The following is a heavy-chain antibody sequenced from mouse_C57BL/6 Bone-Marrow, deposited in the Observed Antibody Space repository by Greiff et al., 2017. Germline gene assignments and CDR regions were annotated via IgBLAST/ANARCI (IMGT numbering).Heavy chain of an antibody. V-gene: IGHV1-69*01. J-gene: IGHJ1*03. Sequence: QVQLQQPGAELVMPGASVKLSCKASGYTFTSYWMHWVKQRPGQGLEWIGEIDPSDSYTNYNQKFKGKSTLTVDKSSSTAYMQLSSLTSEDSAVYYWAREGTYYGSRGWYFDVWGTGTTVTVSS. CDR1: GYTFTSYW. CDR2: IDPSDSYT. CDR3: AREGTYYGSRGWYFDV. D-gene: IGHD1-1*01.